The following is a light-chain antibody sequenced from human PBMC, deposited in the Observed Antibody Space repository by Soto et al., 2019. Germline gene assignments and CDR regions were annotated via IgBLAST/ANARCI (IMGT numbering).Light chain of an antibody. CDR2: DVT. V-gene: IGLV2-14*03. CDR3: SSYTTTSAVA. J-gene: IGLJ2*01. Sequence: QSALTQPASVSGSPGQWITISCTGTSSDVGGYNYVSWYQQHPGKAPKLMIYDVTNRPSGVSYRFSGSKSGNTASLTISGPQAEDEADYYCSSYTTTSAVAFGGGTKVPVL. CDR1: SSDVGGYNY.